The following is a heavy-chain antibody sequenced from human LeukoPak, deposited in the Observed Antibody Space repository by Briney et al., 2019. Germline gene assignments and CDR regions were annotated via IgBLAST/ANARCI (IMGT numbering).Heavy chain of an antibody. V-gene: IGHV3-48*01. Sequence: GGSLRLSCAASGFTFSSYSMNWVRQAPGKGLEWVSYISSSSSTIYYADSVKGRFTISRDNGKNSLYLQMNSLRAEDTAVYYCARGHRRWNYVPGLGYWGQGTLVTVSS. CDR2: ISSSSSTI. CDR3: ARGHRRWNYVPGLGY. J-gene: IGHJ4*02. D-gene: IGHD1-7*01. CDR1: GFTFSSYS.